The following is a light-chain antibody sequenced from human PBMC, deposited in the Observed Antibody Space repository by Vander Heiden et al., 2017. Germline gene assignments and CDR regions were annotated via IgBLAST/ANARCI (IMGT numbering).Light chain of an antibody. Sequence: SSELTQDPDVSVALGQTVRITRQGDGLRKCYASWYQQRPGQAPVLVIYGNNNRPSGIPDRFSGFTSGNTASLTITGAQAEDEADYYCGSRDTSGNHVVFGGGTKLTVL. CDR3: GSRDTSGNHVV. CDR1: GLRKCY. V-gene: IGLV3-19*01. CDR2: GNN. J-gene: IGLJ3*02.